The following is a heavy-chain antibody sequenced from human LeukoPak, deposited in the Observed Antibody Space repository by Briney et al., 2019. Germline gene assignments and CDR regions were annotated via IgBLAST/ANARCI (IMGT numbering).Heavy chain of an antibody. CDR1: GGSISSGDYY. J-gene: IGHJ2*01. Sequence: SSQTLSLTCNVSGGSISSGDYYWSWIRQPPGKGLEWIGYIYYSGSTYYNPSLKSRVTISVDTSKNQFSLKLSSVTAADTAVYYCARGGVVISHIYWYFDLWGRGTLVTVSS. V-gene: IGHV4-30-4*08. CDR2: IYYSGST. CDR3: ARGGVVISHIYWYFDL. D-gene: IGHD3-22*01.